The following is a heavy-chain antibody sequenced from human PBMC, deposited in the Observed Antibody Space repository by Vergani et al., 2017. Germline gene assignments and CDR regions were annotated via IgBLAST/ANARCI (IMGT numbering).Heavy chain of an antibody. CDR2: IIPIFGTA. CDR3: ARSVVVRAIIHAEGAFDI. Sequence: QVQLVQSGAEVKKPGSSVKVSCKASGGTFSSYAISWVRQAPGQGLEWMGGIIPIFGTANYAQKFQGRVTITADESTSTAYMELSSLRSEDTAVYYCARSVVVRAIIHAEGAFDIWGQGTMVTVSS. D-gene: IGHD2-21*01. V-gene: IGHV1-69*01. J-gene: IGHJ3*02. CDR1: GGTFSSYA.